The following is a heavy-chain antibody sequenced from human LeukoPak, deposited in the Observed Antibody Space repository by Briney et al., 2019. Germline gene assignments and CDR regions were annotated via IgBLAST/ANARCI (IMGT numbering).Heavy chain of an antibody. CDR3: TRDYYDSSGQSLVDY. CDR1: GFTFGDYA. V-gene: IGHV3-49*03. Sequence: GGSLRLSCTASGFTFGDYAMSWFRQAPGKGLEWVGFIRSKAYGGTTEYAASVKGRFTISRDDSKSIAYLQMNSLKTEDTAVYYCTRDYYDSSGQSLVDYWGQGTLVTVSS. D-gene: IGHD3-22*01. J-gene: IGHJ4*02. CDR2: IRSKAYGGTT.